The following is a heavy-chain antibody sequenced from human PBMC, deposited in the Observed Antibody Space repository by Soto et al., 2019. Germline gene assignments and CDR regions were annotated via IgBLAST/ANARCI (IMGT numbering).Heavy chain of an antibody. D-gene: IGHD7-27*01. J-gene: IGHJ6*03. V-gene: IGHV3-48*01. CDR3: TRDLSWGSNWYYYMDV. Sequence: EVQLVESGGGLVQPGGSLRLSCATSGFILGDCAMNWVRQAPGNGLEWVSYISSSSSVIDYADSVKGRFTVSRDNARNSLYLQMNSLRAEDTAVYYCTRDLSWGSNWYYYMDVWGKGTTVTVSS. CDR2: ISSSSSVI. CDR1: GFILGDCA.